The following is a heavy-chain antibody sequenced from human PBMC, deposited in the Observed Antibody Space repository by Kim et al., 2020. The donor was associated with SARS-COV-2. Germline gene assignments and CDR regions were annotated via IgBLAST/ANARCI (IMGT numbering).Heavy chain of an antibody. V-gene: IGHV4-34*01. J-gene: IGHJ4*02. CDR2: VNDSGGT. Sequence: SETLSLTCSVYGGSFGGYFWSWIRQPPGKGLEWIGEVNDSGGTNTNPSLKGRVTISLDTSNRQFSLKLTSVTAADTAVYYCARVSMYSSGWYIWGQGTLATVSS. CDR1: GGSFGGYF. D-gene: IGHD6-13*01. CDR3: ARVSMYSSGWYI.